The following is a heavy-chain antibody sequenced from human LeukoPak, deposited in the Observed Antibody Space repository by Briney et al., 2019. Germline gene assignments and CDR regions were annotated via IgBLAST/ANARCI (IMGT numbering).Heavy chain of an antibody. Sequence: ASVKVSCKASGYTFTGYYMHWVRQAPGQGFEWMGWINPNSGCTNYAQKFQGRVTMTRDTSISTAYMELSSLRSDDTAVYYCARDPYDMGAFDFWGQGTMVTVS. J-gene: IGHJ3*01. V-gene: IGHV1-2*02. CDR1: GYTFTGYY. D-gene: IGHD3-22*01. CDR3: ARDPYDMGAFDF. CDR2: INPNSGCT.